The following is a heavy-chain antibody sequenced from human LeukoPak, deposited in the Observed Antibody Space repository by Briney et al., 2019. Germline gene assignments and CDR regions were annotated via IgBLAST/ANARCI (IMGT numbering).Heavy chain of an antibody. J-gene: IGHJ4*02. CDR1: GGSISSYY. CDR3: AREFRGSYALDY. D-gene: IGHD1-26*01. V-gene: IGHV4-59*01. CDR2: IYYSGST. Sequence: PSETLSLTCTGSGGSISSYYWSWIRQPPGKGLEWIGYIYYSGSTNYNPSLKSRVTISVDTSKNQFSLKLSSVTAADTAVYYCAREFRGSYALDYWGQGTLVTVSS.